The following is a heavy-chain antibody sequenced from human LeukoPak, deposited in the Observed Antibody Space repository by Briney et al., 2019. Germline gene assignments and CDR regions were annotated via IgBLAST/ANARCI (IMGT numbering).Heavy chain of an antibody. CDR3: ANRALNYYGSGSYWLTFDP. CDR2: ISGSGGST. V-gene: IGHV3-23*01. CDR1: GFTFSSYA. Sequence: GGSLRLSCTASGFTFSSYAMSWVRQAPGKGLEWVSAISGSGGSTYYADSVKGRFTISRDNSKNTLYLQMNSLRAEDTAAYYCANRALNYYGSGSYWLTFDPWGQGTLVTVSS. J-gene: IGHJ5*02. D-gene: IGHD3-10*01.